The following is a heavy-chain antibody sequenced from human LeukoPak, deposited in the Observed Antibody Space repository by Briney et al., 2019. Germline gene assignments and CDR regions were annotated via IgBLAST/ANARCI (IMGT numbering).Heavy chain of an antibody. Sequence: SETLSLTCTVSGGSISSYYWSWIRQPPGKGLEWIGYIYYSGSTNYNPSLKSRVTISVDTSKNQFSLKLSSVTAADTAVYYCARVGRGRYFDWLPFDYWGQGTLVTVSS. D-gene: IGHD3-9*01. CDR1: GGSISSYY. CDR2: IYYSGST. J-gene: IGHJ4*02. CDR3: ARVGRGRYFDWLPFDY. V-gene: IGHV4-59*01.